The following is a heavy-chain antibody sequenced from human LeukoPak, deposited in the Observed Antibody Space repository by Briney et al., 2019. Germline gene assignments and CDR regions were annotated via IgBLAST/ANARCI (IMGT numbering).Heavy chain of an antibody. CDR3: AKTYSRESGYDFFFHY. J-gene: IGHJ4*02. Sequence: GGSLRLSCAAPGFSFSSFGFHWVRQAPGKGLEWVSAISFDGKNIHYADSVKGRFTISRDNSRNTVYLQMNSLRVEDTAVYYCAKTYSRESGYDFFFHYWGQGTRVTVSS. CDR2: ISFDGKNI. V-gene: IGHV3-33*06. CDR1: GFSFSSFG. D-gene: IGHD5-12*01.